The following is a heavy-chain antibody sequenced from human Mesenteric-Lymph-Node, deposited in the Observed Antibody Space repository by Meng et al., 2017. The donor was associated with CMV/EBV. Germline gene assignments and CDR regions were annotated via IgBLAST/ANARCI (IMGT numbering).Heavy chain of an antibody. J-gene: IGHJ3*02. CDR2: LSGSGGST. V-gene: IGHV3-23*01. D-gene: IGHD7-27*01. CDR1: GFTFSSYA. CDR3: AKQTNWGYGVFDI. Sequence: ASGFTFSSYAVSWVRQGPGKGLEWVSGLSGSGGSTYYADSVKGRFTISRDNSKNTLYLQMNSLRAEDTAVYYCAKQTNWGYGVFDIWGQGTMVTVSS.